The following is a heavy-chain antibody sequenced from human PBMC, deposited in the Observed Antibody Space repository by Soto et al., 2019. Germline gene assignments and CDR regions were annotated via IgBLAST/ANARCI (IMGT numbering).Heavy chain of an antibody. J-gene: IGHJ6*02. CDR2: IKQDGSEK. V-gene: IGHV3-7*01. CDR3: ARDQRGYCSSTSCSSYYYGMDV. Sequence: GESLKISCAASGFTFSSYWMSWVRQAPGKGLEWVANIKQDGSEKYYVDSVKGRFTISRDNAKNSLYLQMNSLRAEDTAVYYCARDQRGYCSSTSCSSYYYGMDVWGQGTPVTVSS. CDR1: GFTFSSYW. D-gene: IGHD2-2*01.